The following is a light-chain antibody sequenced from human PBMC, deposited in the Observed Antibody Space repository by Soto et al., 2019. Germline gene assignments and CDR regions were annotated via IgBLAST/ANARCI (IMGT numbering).Light chain of an antibody. V-gene: IGKV4-1*01. CDR2: WAS. CDR1: QTISSW. J-gene: IGKJ1*01. Sequence: DIQMTQSPSTLSGSVGDRVTITCRASQTISSWLAWYQQRPGHPPKLLIHWASTRETGVPDRFSGSGSGTDFILTINSLQAEDVAVYYCQQYYSTPTFGQGTKVDIK. CDR3: QQYYSTPT.